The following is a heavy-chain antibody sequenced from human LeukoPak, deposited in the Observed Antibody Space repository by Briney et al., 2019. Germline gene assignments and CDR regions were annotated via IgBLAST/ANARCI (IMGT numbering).Heavy chain of an antibody. J-gene: IGHJ4*02. D-gene: IGHD2-15*01. V-gene: IGHV3-15*04. CDR2: IESKTYGGTT. Sequence: GSLRLSCVASGFTFSNIRMSWVRQAPGKGLEWVGRIESKTYGGTTDYAAPVKGRFTLSRDDSKNTLYLQMSSLKTEDTAIYYCATDYSPSEFYFDYWGQGTLVTVSS. CDR1: GFTFSNIR. CDR3: ATDYSPSEFYFDY.